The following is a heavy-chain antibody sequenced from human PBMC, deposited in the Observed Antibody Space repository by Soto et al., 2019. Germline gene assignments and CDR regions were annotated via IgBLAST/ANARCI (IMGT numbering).Heavy chain of an antibody. CDR1: GFTFSSYS. V-gene: IGHV3-21*01. Sequence: PGGSLRLSCAASGFTFSSYSMNWVRQAPGKGLEWVSSISSSSSYIYYADSVKGRFTISRDNAKNSLHLQMNSLRAEDTAVYYCARLGHDAFDIWGQGTMVTVSS. D-gene: IGHD1-26*01. CDR2: ISSSSSYI. CDR3: ARLGHDAFDI. J-gene: IGHJ3*02.